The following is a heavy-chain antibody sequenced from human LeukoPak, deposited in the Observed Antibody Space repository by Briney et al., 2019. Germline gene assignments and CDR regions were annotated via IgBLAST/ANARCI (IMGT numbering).Heavy chain of an antibody. CDR1: GFTVSSNY. CDR2: ISWNSGSI. V-gene: IGHV3-9*01. J-gene: IGHJ4*02. CDR3: AKDSDYGDYWD. D-gene: IGHD4-17*01. Sequence: GGSLRLSCAASGFTVSSNYMSWVRQAPGKGLEWVSGISWNSGSIGYADSVKGRFTISRDNAKNSLYLQMNSLRAEDTALYYCAKDSDYGDYWDWGQGTLVTVSS.